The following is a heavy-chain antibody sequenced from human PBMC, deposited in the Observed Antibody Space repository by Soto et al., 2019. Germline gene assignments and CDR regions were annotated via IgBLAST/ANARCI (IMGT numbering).Heavy chain of an antibody. Sequence: PGGSLRLSCAASGFTFSSYAMSWVRQAPGKGLEWVSAISGSGGSTYYADSVKGRFTISGDNSKNMLYLQMNSLRAEDTAVYYCAKGLGEFSSSSPVFDYYGMDVWGQGTTVTVSS. J-gene: IGHJ6*02. D-gene: IGHD6-6*01. V-gene: IGHV3-23*01. CDR3: AKGLGEFSSSSPVFDYYGMDV. CDR1: GFTFSSYA. CDR2: ISGSGGST.